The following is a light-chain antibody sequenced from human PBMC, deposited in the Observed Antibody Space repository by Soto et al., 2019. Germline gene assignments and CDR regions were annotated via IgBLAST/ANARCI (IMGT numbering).Light chain of an antibody. CDR1: SSDVGGYNY. V-gene: IGLV2-11*01. CDR3: CSYAGSPRYV. J-gene: IGLJ1*01. CDR2: DVS. Sequence: QSALTQPRSVFGSPEQSVTISCNGTSSDVGGYNYVSWYQQHPGKAPKVMIYDVSERPSGVPDRFSGSKSGNTASLTISGLQAEDEADYYCCSYAGSPRYVLGTGTKLTVL.